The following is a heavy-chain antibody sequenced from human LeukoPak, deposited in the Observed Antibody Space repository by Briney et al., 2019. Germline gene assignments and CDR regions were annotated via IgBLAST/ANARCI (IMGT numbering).Heavy chain of an antibody. J-gene: IGHJ4*02. V-gene: IGHV4-59*01. CDR1: GGSISSYY. CDR3: ARFSYSGSDFDY. D-gene: IGHD6-6*01. Sequence: SETLSLTCTVSGGSISSYYWNWLRQPTGKGLEWIRYIYYSGSTNYNLYLKIRITISVDTTKKQFSLKVSCVAAADTSLYYCARFSYSGSDFDYWGQGTLVTVSS. CDR2: IYYSGST.